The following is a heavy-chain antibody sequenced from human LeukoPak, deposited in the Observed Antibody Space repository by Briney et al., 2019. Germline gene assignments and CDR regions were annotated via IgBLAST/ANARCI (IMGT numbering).Heavy chain of an antibody. CDR1: GFTFSNYW. Sequence: GGSLRLSCAASGFTFSNYWMSWVRQAPGKGLEWVAKINQDGSEKYSVDSVTGRFTISRDNPKNSLYLQMNNLRGEDTAIYYCARDKEYCSGGSCYFGSSFDFWGQGTLVSVSS. J-gene: IGHJ4*02. CDR2: INQDGSEK. V-gene: IGHV3-7*01. D-gene: IGHD2-15*01. CDR3: ARDKEYCSGGSCYFGSSFDF.